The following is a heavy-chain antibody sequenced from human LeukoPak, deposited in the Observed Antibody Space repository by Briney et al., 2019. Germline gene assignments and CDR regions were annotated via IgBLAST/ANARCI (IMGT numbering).Heavy chain of an antibody. CDR3: ASKMGYADAFDI. CDR1: GFTFSSYA. V-gene: IGHV3-11*04. D-gene: IGHD5-12*01. CDR2: ISSSGSTI. J-gene: IGHJ3*02. Sequence: GGSLRHSCAASGFTFSSYAMSWIRQAPGKGLEWVSYISSSGSTIYYADSVKGRFTISRDNAKNSLYLQMNSLRAEDTAVYYCASKMGYADAFDIWGQGTMVTVSS.